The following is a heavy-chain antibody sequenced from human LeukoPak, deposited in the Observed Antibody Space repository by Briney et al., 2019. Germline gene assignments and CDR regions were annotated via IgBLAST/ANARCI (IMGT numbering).Heavy chain of an antibody. D-gene: IGHD3-3*01. V-gene: IGHV3-9*01. CDR1: GFTFDDYA. CDR2: ISWNSGSI. Sequence: AGGSLRLSCAASGFTFDDYAMHWVRQAPGKGLEWVSGISWNSGSIGYADSVKDRFTISRDNAKNSLYLQMNSLRAEDTALYYCAKDLQESYYDFWSGPSDSWGQGTLVTVSS. J-gene: IGHJ4*02. CDR3: AKDLQESYYDFWSGPSDS.